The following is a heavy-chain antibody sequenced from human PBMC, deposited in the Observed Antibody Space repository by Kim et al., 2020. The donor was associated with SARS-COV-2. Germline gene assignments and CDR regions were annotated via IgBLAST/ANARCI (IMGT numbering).Heavy chain of an antibody. V-gene: IGHV1-2*06. CDR3: ARLAGEWELLGGFDY. J-gene: IGHJ4*02. D-gene: IGHD1-26*01. Sequence: ASVKVSCKASGYTFTGYYMHWVRQAPGQGLEWMGRINPNSGGTNYAQKFQGRVTMTRDTSISTAYMELSRLRSDDTAVYYCARLAGEWELLGGFDYWGQGTLVTVSS. CDR1: GYTFTGYY. CDR2: INPNSGGT.